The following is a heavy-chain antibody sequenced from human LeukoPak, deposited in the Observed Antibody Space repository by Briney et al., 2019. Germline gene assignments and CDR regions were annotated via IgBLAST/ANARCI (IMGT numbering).Heavy chain of an antibody. D-gene: IGHD6-13*01. Sequence: GGSLRPSCAPSGFSFTPDVMSWVPRAPGKGREGFSGISGSSDSTYYAKSVKGRFTISRDNSRNTLYLQMNSLRDEDTAVYYCVKGSAVSRPYYFDYWGQGTLVTVSS. CDR2: ISGSSDST. CDR3: VKGSAVSRPYYFDY. V-gene: IGHV3-23*01. J-gene: IGHJ4*02. CDR1: GFSFTPDV.